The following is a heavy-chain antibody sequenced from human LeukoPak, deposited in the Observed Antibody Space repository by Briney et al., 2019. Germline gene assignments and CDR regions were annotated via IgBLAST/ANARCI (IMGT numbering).Heavy chain of an antibody. J-gene: IGHJ4*02. CDR1: GFTFSSYA. CDR3: AKGEDCSSTSCYTPDY. Sequence: GGSLRLSCAASGFTFSSYAMSWVRQAPGKGLEWVSAVSGSGGSTYYVDSVKGRFTISRDNSKNTLYLQMNSLRAEDTAVYYCAKGEDCSSTSCYTPDYWGQGTLVTVSS. V-gene: IGHV3-23*01. D-gene: IGHD2-2*02. CDR2: VSGSGGST.